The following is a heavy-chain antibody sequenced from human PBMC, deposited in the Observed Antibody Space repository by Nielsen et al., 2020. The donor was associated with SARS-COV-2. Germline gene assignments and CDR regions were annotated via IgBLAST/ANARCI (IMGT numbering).Heavy chain of an antibody. Sequence: GSLRLSCTVSGGSISSSSYYWGWIRQPPGKGLEWIGSIYYSGSTYYNPSLKSRVTISVDTSKNQFSLKLSSVTAADTAVYYCAIPYSGWPYNWFDPWGQGTLVTVAS. CDR1: GGSISSSSYY. D-gene: IGHD6-19*01. J-gene: IGHJ5*02. CDR2: IYYSGST. CDR3: AIPYSGWPYNWFDP. V-gene: IGHV4-39*01.